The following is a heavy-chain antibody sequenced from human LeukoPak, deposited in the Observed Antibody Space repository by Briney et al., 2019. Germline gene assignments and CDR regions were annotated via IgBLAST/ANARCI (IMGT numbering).Heavy chain of an antibody. CDR3: AAIRIGY. J-gene: IGHJ4*02. D-gene: IGHD2-2*01. CDR1: GFSFKTYE. V-gene: IGHV3-48*03. Sequence: GGSLRLSCVVSGFSFKTYEMNWVRQAPGKGLEWVSYISSRGTSIYYADSVKGRFTISRDNAKNSLYLQMNSLRAEDTAVYYCAAIRIGYWGQGALVTVSS. CDR2: ISSRGTSI.